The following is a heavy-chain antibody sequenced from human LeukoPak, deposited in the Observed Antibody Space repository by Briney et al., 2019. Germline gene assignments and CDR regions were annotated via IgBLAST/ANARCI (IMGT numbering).Heavy chain of an antibody. D-gene: IGHD2-15*01. Sequence: GESLKISGKGSGYSFTSYWIGWVRQMPGKGLEWMGIIYPGDSDTRYSPSFQGQVTISADKSISTAYLQWSSLKASDTAMYYCARRGYCSGGSCYYFDYWGQGTLVTVSS. J-gene: IGHJ4*02. V-gene: IGHV5-51*01. CDR2: IYPGDSDT. CDR3: ARRGYCSGGSCYYFDY. CDR1: GYSFTSYW.